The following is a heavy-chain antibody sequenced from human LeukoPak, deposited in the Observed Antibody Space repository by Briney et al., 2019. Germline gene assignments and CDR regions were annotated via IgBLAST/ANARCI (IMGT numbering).Heavy chain of an antibody. D-gene: IGHD2/OR15-2a*01. Sequence: GGSLRLSCTASGFTFSGYAMSWVRQAPGKGLEWVSTISNRGGSTYYADSMKGRFTISRDNSKNTLYLQANSLRAEDTAVYYCAKAQNNYFYYNMEVWGQGTTVTVSS. CDR3: AKAQNNYFYYNMEV. CDR2: ISNRGGST. J-gene: IGHJ6*02. V-gene: IGHV3-23*01. CDR1: GFTFSGYA.